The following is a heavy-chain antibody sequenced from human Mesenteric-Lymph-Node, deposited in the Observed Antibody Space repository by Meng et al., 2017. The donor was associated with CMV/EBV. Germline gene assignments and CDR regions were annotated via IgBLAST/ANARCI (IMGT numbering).Heavy chain of an antibody. CDR2: IYHSGST. J-gene: IGHJ4*02. Sequence: SISSSNWWSWVRQPPGKGLEWIGEIYHSGSTNYNPSLKSRVTISVDKSKNQFSLKLSSVTAADTAVYYCASLYYDILTGYKYYVDYWGQGTLVTVSS. CDR3: ASLYYDILTGYKYYVDY. V-gene: IGHV4-4*02. D-gene: IGHD3-9*01. CDR1: SISSSNW.